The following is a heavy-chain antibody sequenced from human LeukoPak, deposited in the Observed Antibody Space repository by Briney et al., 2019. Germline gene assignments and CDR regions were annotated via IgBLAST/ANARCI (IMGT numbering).Heavy chain of an antibody. V-gene: IGHV4-4*07. J-gene: IGHJ3*02. D-gene: IGHD6-13*01. CDR2: IYTSGST. Sequence: PSETLSLTCTVSGGSISSYYWSWIRQPAGKGLEWIGRIYTSGSTNYNPSLKSRVTMSVDTSKNQFSLKLSSVTAADTAVYYCAREKYSSSWKDAFDIWGQGTMVTVSA. CDR3: AREKYSSSWKDAFDI. CDR1: GGSISSYY.